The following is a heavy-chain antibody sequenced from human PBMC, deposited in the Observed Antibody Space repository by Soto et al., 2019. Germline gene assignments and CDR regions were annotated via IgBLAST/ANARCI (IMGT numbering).Heavy chain of an antibody. J-gene: IGHJ3*02. D-gene: IGHD3-10*01. CDR1: GGSICSHY. Sequence: PSETLSLTCTVSGGSICSHYGSWIRQPPGKGLGWIGYIYYSGSTNYNPSLKSRVTISVDTSKNQFSLKLSSVTAADTAVYYCARRYGSFFDIWGQGTMVTVSS. CDR2: IYYSGST. CDR3: ARRYGSFFDI. V-gene: IGHV4-59*08.